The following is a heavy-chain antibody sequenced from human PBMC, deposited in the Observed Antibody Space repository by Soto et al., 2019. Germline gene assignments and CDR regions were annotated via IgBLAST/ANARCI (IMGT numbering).Heavy chain of an antibody. CDR3: ARGFGEDGYYFDY. CDR1: GFTFSSYA. J-gene: IGHJ4*02. V-gene: IGHV3-23*01. CDR2: ISGSGGKT. D-gene: IGHD3-10*01. Sequence: VGSLRLSCAASGFTFSSYAMSWVRQAPGKGLEWVSGISGSGGKTYYADSVKGRFTISRDNSKNTLYLQMNSLRVEDTALYYCARGFGEDGYYFDYWGQGTLVTVSS.